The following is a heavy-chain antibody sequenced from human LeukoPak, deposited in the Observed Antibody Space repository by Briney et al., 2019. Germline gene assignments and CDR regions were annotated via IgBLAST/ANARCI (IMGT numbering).Heavy chain of an antibody. J-gene: IGHJ4*02. V-gene: IGHV4-59*12. CDR3: ARSSPPGY. CDR2: IYYTGTT. Sequence: ASETLSLTCTVSGGSISGTYYWSWIRPPPGKGLEWIGYIYYTGTTDSKHSLKRRATISLDTSKNQFSLKLSSVTAADTAVYYCARSSPPGYWGQGTLVTVSS. CDR1: GGSISGTYY.